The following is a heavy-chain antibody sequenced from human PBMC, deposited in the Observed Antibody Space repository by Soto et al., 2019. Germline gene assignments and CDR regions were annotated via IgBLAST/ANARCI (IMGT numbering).Heavy chain of an antibody. Sequence: EVQLVETGGGLIQPGGSLRLSCAASGFTVSSNYMSWVRQAPGKGLEWVSVIYSGGSTYYADSVKGRFTISRDNSKNTLYLHMNSLRAEDTAVYYCARDLVVPAAPYGMDVWGQGTTVTVSS. V-gene: IGHV3-53*02. D-gene: IGHD2-2*01. J-gene: IGHJ6*02. CDR1: GFTVSSNY. CDR3: ARDLVVPAAPYGMDV. CDR2: IYSGGST.